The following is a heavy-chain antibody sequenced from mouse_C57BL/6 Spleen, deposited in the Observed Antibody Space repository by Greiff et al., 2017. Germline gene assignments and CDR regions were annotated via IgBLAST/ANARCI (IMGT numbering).Heavy chain of an antibody. Sequence: QVQLKQSGPELVKPGASEKISCKASGYAFSSSWMNWVKQRPGKGLEWIGRVYPGDGDTNYNGTFKGNATLSADKYPSTAYMHLSSLTSEDSAVYFCARGDLPWYFDVWGTGTTVTVSS. CDR1: GYAFSSSW. D-gene: IGHD6-1*01. J-gene: IGHJ1*03. CDR3: ARGDLPWYFDV. CDR2: VYPGDGDT. V-gene: IGHV1-82*01.